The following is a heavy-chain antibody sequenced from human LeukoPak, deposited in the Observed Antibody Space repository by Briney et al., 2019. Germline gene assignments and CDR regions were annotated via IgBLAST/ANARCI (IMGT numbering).Heavy chain of an antibody. J-gene: IGHJ4*02. V-gene: IGHV3-21*01. CDR2: ISSSSSYI. D-gene: IGHD6-13*01. CDR3: AREKYSSSWSSDY. CDR1: GFTFSSYS. Sequence: GGSLRLSCAASGFTFSSYSMNWVRQAPGKGLEWVSSISSSSSYIYYTDSVKGRFTISRDNAKNSLYLRMNSLRAEDTAVYYCAREKYSSSWSSDYWGQGTLVTVSS.